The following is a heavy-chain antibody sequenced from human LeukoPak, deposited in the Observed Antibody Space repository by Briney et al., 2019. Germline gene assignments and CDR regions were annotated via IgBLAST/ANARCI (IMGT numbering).Heavy chain of an antibody. J-gene: IGHJ4*02. Sequence: NLSETLSLTCAVYGGSFSGYYWSWIRQPPGKGLEWIGEINHSGSTNYNPSLKSRVTISVDTSKNQFSLKLSSVTAADTAVYYCARGPEYYSGSYFYYWGQGTLVTVSS. V-gene: IGHV4-34*01. D-gene: IGHD1-26*01. CDR2: INHSGST. CDR1: GGSFSGYY. CDR3: ARGPEYYSGSYFYY.